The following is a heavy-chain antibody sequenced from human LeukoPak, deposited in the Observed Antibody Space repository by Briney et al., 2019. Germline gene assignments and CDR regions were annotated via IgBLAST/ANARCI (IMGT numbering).Heavy chain of an antibody. CDR3: ARGAYSRGWTTFDY. CDR2: ISYNGSDK. Sequence: RSLRLSCAASGFTFSSYAMHWVRQAPGKGLVWVALISYNGSDKYYIDSVKGRFTISRDNSKNTLYVQMNSLRAEDTAVYYCARGAYSRGWTTFDYWGQGILVTVSS. J-gene: IGHJ4*02. CDR1: GFTFSSYA. D-gene: IGHD6-19*01. V-gene: IGHV3-30*04.